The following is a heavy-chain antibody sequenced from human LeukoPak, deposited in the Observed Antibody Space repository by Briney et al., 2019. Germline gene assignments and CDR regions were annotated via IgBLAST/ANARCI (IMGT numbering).Heavy chain of an antibody. V-gene: IGHV3-53*01. Sequence: GGSLRLSCAASGFTVSSNYMSWVRQATGKGLEWVSVIYSGGSTYYADSVKGRFTISRDNSKNTLYLQMNSLRAEDTAVYYCSSATFEVGGAVDYWGQGTPVTVSS. J-gene: IGHJ4*02. D-gene: IGHD3-3*01. CDR3: SSATFEVGGAVDY. CDR1: GFTVSSNY. CDR2: IYSGGST.